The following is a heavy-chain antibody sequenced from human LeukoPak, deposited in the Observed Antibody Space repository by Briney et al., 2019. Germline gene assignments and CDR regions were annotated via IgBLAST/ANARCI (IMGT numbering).Heavy chain of an antibody. V-gene: IGHV3-74*01. Sequence: PGGSLRLSCAASGFTFNTYWIHWVRQAPGKGLVWVSRISSDGIATAYAESVKGRFTISRDNAKNTLYLQMSSLRVDDTGLYYCARDHSGYYSPFDSWGQGTLVTVSS. D-gene: IGHD3-22*01. J-gene: IGHJ5*01. CDR2: ISSDGIAT. CDR3: ARDHSGYYSPFDS. CDR1: GFTFNTYW.